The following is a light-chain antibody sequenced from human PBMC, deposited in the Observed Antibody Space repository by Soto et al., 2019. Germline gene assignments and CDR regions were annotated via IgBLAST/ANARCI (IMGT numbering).Light chain of an antibody. CDR2: AAS. J-gene: IGKJ2*01. CDR3: QQSYSTPPRYT. V-gene: IGKV1-39*01. Sequence: EIQMTQSPSSLSASVVGRGTITFRAGQSISSFLNWYQRKPGKAPKVLIYAASRLESGVPSRFSGSGSGTDFTLTISSLQPEDYATYYCQQSYSTPPRYTFGQRTKVDIK. CDR1: QSISSF.